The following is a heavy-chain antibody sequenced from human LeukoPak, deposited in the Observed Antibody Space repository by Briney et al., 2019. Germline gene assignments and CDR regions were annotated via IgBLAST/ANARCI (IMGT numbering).Heavy chain of an antibody. J-gene: IGHJ3*02. CDR3: ARCYYGSGSCAFDI. Sequence: SETLSLTCTVSGGSISSGSYYWSWIRQPAGKGLEWIGRIYTSGSTSYNPSLKSRVTISVDTSKNQFSLKLSSVTAADTAVYYCARCYYGSGSCAFDIWGQGTMVTVSS. CDR1: GGSISSGSYY. V-gene: IGHV4-61*02. D-gene: IGHD3-10*01. CDR2: IYTSGST.